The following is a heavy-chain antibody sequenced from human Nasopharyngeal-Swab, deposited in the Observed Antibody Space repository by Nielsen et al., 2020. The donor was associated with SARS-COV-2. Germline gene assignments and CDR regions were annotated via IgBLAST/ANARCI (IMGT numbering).Heavy chain of an antibody. CDR2: IYPGDSDT. V-gene: IGHV5-51*01. CDR3: ARRLGRLRWSKDGMDV. Sequence: VRQMPGKGLEWMGIIYPGDSDTRYSPSFQGQVTISVDKSISTAYLQWSSLRAEDTAVYYCARRLGRLRWSKDGMDVWGQGTTVTVSS. D-gene: IGHD4-23*01. J-gene: IGHJ6*02.